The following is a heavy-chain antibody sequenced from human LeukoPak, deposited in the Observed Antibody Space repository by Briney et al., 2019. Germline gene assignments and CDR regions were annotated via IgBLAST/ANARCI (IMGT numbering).Heavy chain of an antibody. D-gene: IGHD2-2*01. J-gene: IGHJ5*02. Sequence: ASVKVSCKASGYTFTGYYMHWVRQAPGQGLEWMGWINPNSGGTNYAQKFQGRVTMTRDTSISTAYMELSRLRSDDTAVYYCAREDIVVVPAAIGGNWFDPWGQGTLVTVSS. CDR3: AREDIVVVPAAIGGNWFDP. CDR2: INPNSGGT. CDR1: GYTFTGYY. V-gene: IGHV1-2*02.